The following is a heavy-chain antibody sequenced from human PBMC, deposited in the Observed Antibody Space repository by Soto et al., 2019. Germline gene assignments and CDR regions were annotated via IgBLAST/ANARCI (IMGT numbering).Heavy chain of an antibody. Sequence: QVQLVESGGGVVQPGRSLRLSCAASGFTFSSYAMHWVRQAPGKGLVWVAVISYDGSNKYYADSVKGRFTISRDNSKNTLYLQMNSLRAEDTAVYYCARSLPDYGGNPGEIWGQGTMVTVSS. CDR2: ISYDGSNK. CDR3: ARSLPDYGGNPGEI. CDR1: GFTFSSYA. V-gene: IGHV3-30-3*01. D-gene: IGHD4-17*01. J-gene: IGHJ3*02.